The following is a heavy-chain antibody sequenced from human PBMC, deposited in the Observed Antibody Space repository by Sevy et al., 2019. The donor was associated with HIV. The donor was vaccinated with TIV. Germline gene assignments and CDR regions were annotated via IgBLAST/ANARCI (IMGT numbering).Heavy chain of an antibody. Sequence: GGSLRLSCAASGFTFSNYGMYWVRQAPGTGLEWVAFIRYDGSSEYYADSVKGRFTISRDNSQNTVFLQMNSLRPEETAVYYCAKPDKSLATTGPSFDSWGQGALVTVSS. CDR3: AKPDKSLATTGPSFDS. V-gene: IGHV3-30*02. D-gene: IGHD6-13*01. CDR2: IRYDGSSE. J-gene: IGHJ4*02. CDR1: GFTFSNYG.